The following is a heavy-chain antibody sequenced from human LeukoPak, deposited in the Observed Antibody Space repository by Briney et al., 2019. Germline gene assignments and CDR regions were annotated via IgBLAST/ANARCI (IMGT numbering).Heavy chain of an antibody. CDR3: ARARSDYYDSSGYYYTSGFDI. D-gene: IGHD3-22*01. J-gene: IGHJ3*02. CDR2: IIPIFGIA. V-gene: IGHV1-69*04. Sequence: GASVKVSCKASGGTFSSYAISWVRQAPGQGLEWMGRIIPIFGIANYAQKFQGRVTITADKSTSTAYMELSSLRSEDTAVYYCARARSDYYDSSGYYYTSGFDIWGQGTMATVSS. CDR1: GGTFSSYA.